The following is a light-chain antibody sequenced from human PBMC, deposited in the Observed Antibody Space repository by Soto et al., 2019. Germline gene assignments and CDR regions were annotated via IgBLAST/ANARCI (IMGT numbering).Light chain of an antibody. J-gene: IGKJ1*01. V-gene: IGKV3-11*01. CDR2: DAS. Sequence: EIVLTQSPATLSLSPGERATLSCRASQSVYSYLAWYQQKPGQAPRLLIYDASNRATGIPARFSGSGSGTDFALSISSLEPEDSAVYYCQQRSGWPPWTFGQGTKVEIK. CDR3: QQRSGWPPWT. CDR1: QSVYSY.